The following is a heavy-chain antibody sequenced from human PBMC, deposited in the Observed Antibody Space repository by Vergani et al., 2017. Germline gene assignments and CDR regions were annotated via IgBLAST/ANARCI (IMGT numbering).Heavy chain of an antibody. CDR3: ARVPYYGSGTYDY. D-gene: IGHD3-10*01. CDR1: GFTFSSYS. CDR2: ISSSSTI. V-gene: IGHV3-48*02. J-gene: IGHJ4*02. Sequence: EVQLVESGGGLVQPGGSLRLSCAASGFTFSSYSMNWVRQAPGKGLEWVSYISSSSTIYYADSVQGRFTISRDNAKNSLYLQMNSLRDEDTAVYYCARVPYYGSGTYDYWGQGTLVTVSS.